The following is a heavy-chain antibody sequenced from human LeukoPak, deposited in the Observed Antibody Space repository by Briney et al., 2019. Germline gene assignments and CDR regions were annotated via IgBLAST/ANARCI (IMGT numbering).Heavy chain of an antibody. CDR2: ISSSGDTI. V-gene: IGHV3-48*03. D-gene: IGHD4/OR15-4a*01. CDR3: TRFVYGARADESGGH. CDR1: GFTFSTYE. J-gene: IGHJ4*02. Sequence: GGSLRLSCAASGFTFSTYEMNWVRQAPGKGLEWVSYISSSGDTIYYADSVKGRFTTSRDNAKNSLYLQMNSLKTEDTAMYFCTRFVYGARADESGGHWGQGTLVTVSS.